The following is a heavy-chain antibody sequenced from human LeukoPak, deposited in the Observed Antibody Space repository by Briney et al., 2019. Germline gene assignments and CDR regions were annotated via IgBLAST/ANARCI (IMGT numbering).Heavy chain of an antibody. Sequence: GGSLRLSCAASGFTFTNYGIQWVRQAPGKGLVWVAVISYDGTNIYYGDSVKGRFTISRDNSQNTVYLQMNSLTADDTAVYYCAKTTVGYSSGRYPGWPADCWGQGTLVTVSS. CDR1: GFTFTNYG. V-gene: IGHV3-30*12. J-gene: IGHJ4*02. CDR3: AKTTVGYSSGRYPGWPADC. D-gene: IGHD6-19*01. CDR2: ISYDGTNI.